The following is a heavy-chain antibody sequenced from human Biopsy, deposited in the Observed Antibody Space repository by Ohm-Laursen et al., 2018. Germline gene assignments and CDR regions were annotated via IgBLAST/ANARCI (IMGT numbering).Heavy chain of an antibody. Sequence: GTLSLTCAVNGESSSGYFWNWIRQPPGKGLEWIGEINQSGSTKYNPSLKRRATLSVDTSKNQFSLKVRSVTAADTAVYYCVRGVDYYDPYHYYALDVWGQGTTVTVSS. D-gene: IGHD3-22*01. V-gene: IGHV4-34*01. CDR1: GESSSGYF. CDR2: INQSGST. J-gene: IGHJ6*02. CDR3: VRGVDYYDPYHYYALDV.